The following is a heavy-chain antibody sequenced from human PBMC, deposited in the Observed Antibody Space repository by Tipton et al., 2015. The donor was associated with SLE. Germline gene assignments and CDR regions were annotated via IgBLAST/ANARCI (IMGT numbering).Heavy chain of an antibody. D-gene: IGHD3-9*01. Sequence: TLSLTCTVSGGSISSGSYHWSWIRQPAGKGLEWIGRIYTSGSTNYNPSLKSRVTISVDTSKNQFSLKLSSVTAADTAVYYCARSYYDIVPPRNWGQGTLVTVSS. J-gene: IGHJ4*02. CDR3: ARSYYDIVPPRN. CDR2: IYTSGST. V-gene: IGHV4-61*02. CDR1: GGSISSGSYH.